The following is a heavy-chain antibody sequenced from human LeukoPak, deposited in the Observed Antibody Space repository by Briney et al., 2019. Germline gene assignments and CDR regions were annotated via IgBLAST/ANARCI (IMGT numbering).Heavy chain of an antibody. CDR1: GGSFSGYY. Sequence: SETLSLTCAVYGGSFSGYYWSWIRQPPGKGLEWIGEINHSGSTNYNPSPKSRVTISVDTSKNQFSLKLSSVTAADTAVYYCARGQMGRPYYYDSSGYYGPLWFDPWGQGTLVTVSS. J-gene: IGHJ5*02. V-gene: IGHV4-34*01. CDR2: INHSGST. D-gene: IGHD3-22*01. CDR3: ARGQMGRPYYYDSSGYYGPLWFDP.